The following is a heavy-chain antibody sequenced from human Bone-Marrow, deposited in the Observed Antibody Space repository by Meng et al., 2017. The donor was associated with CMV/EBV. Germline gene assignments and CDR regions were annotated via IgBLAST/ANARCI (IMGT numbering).Heavy chain of an antibody. V-gene: IGHV1-69*02. J-gene: IGHJ4*03. CDR1: GGTFSSYT. CDR3: ARVGEGYFDY. Sequence: SVKVSCKASGGTFSSYTISWVRQAPGQGLEWMGRITPILGIANYAQKFQGRVTITADKSTSTAYMELSSLRSEDTAVYYCARVGEGYFDYWGQGTLVTVSS. D-gene: IGHD3-10*01. CDR2: ITPILGIA.